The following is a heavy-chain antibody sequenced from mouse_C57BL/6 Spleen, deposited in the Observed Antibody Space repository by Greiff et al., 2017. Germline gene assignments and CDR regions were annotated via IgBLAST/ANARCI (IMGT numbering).Heavy chain of an antibody. D-gene: IGHD2-10*02. CDR3: AREYGNYAMDY. CDR2: IYPGDGDT. J-gene: IGHJ4*01. Sequence: QVQLKESGPELVKPGASVKISCKASGYAFSSSWMNWVKQRPGKGLEWIGRIYPGDGDTNYNGKFKGKATLTADKSSSTAYMQLSSLTSEDSAVYFCAREYGNYAMDYWGQGTSVTVSS. CDR1: GYAFSSSW. V-gene: IGHV1-82*01.